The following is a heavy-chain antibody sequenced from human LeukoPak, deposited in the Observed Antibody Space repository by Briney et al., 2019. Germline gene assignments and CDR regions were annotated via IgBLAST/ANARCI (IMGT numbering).Heavy chain of an antibody. CDR3: AREPDA. J-gene: IGHJ5*02. V-gene: IGHV4-39*07. CDR1: GDSISGSNYH. Sequence: PSETLSLTRTVSGDSISGSNYHWGWIRQPPGKGLEWLGTVHHTGRAFYNPPLRGRTTVSVDTSKNEFSLKLTSVTAADTAVYYCAREPDAWGQGILVIVSS. CDR2: VHHTGRA.